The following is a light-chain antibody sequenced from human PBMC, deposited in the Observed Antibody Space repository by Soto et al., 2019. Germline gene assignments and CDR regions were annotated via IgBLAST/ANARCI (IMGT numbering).Light chain of an antibody. V-gene: IGLV2-14*01. CDR1: ISDVGGYYY. J-gene: IGLJ1*01. Sequence: QSALTQPASVSGSPGQSITISCTGTISDVGGYYYVSWSQQHPGKAPKLIIYEVSNRPSGGSNRFSGSKYDNTASLTISGLQAEDEADYYCSSYSSTSTLVFGTGTKVTVL. CDR3: SSYSSTSTLV. CDR2: EVS.